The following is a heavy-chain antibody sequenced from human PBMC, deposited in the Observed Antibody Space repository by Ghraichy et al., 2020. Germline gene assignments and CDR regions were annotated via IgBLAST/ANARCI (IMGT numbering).Heavy chain of an antibody. CDR1: GGSSSGYY. Sequence: SETLSLTCAVYGGSSSGYYWSWIRQPPGKGLEWIGEINHSGSTNYNPSLKSRVTISVDTSKNQFSLKLSSVTAADTAVYYCARLVTDYCSGGSCYSRGNWFDPWGQGTLVTVSS. V-gene: IGHV4-34*01. D-gene: IGHD2-15*01. CDR2: INHSGST. J-gene: IGHJ5*02. CDR3: ARLVTDYCSGGSCYSRGNWFDP.